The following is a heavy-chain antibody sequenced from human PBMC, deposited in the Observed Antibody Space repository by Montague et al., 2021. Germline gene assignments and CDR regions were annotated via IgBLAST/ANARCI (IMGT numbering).Heavy chain of an antibody. J-gene: IGHJ3*02. D-gene: IGHD4-17*01. V-gene: IGHV5-51*01. CDR1: GYSFTNYW. Sequence: QSGAEVKKPGESLKISCKGSGYSFTNYWIGWVRQMPGKGLEWMGTVYPGDSDNRYSPSFQGQVTISADKSISTAYLQWSSLKASDTAMYYCARATTVTYGWDAYDIWGQGTLVIVSS. CDR3: ARATTVTYGWDAYDI. CDR2: VYPGDSDN.